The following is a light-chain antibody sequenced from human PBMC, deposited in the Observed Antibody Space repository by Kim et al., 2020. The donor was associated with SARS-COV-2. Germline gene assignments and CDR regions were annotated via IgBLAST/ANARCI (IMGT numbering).Light chain of an antibody. CDR2: DVS. CDR3: SSYTSSSTRV. CDR1: STDIGGYDY. Sequence: QSVLTQPASVSGSPGQSITISCTGTSTDIGGYDYVSWYQQHPGQAPKLMIYDVSNRPSGVSNRFSASKSGNTASLTISGLQAEDEGDYYCSSYTSSSTRVFGGGTQLTVL. J-gene: IGLJ3*02. V-gene: IGLV2-14*03.